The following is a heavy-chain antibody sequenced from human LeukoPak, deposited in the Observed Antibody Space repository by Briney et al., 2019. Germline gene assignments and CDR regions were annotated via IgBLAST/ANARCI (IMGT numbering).Heavy chain of an antibody. V-gene: IGHV1-2*02. CDR3: ARVRPRDGYNYNYFDY. J-gene: IGHJ4*02. D-gene: IGHD5-24*01. CDR2: INPNSGGT. CDR1: GYTFTGYY. Sequence: ASVKVSCKASGYTFTGYYMHWVREAPGQGLEWMGWINPNSGGTNYAQKFQGRVTMTRDTSISTAYMELSRLRSDDTAVYYCARVRPRDGYNYNYFDYWGQGTLVTVSS.